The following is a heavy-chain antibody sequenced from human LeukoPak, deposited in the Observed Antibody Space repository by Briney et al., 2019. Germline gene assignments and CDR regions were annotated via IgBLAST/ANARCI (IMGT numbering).Heavy chain of an antibody. V-gene: IGHV4-59*01. D-gene: IGHD1-26*01. Sequence: SETLSLTCTVSGVSISSYYWSWIRQPPGKGLEWIGYVYYSGSTNYNPSLKSRVTISVDTSKNQFSLKLTSVTAADTAVYYCARGDSGSFSQFDCWGQGTLVTVSS. CDR2: VYYSGST. CDR1: GVSISSYY. CDR3: ARGDSGSFSQFDC. J-gene: IGHJ5*01.